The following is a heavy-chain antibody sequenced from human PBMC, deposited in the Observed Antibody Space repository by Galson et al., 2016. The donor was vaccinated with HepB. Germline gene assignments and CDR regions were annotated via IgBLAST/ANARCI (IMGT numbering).Heavy chain of an antibody. V-gene: IGHV3-49*04. CDR3: TRQREKLYTYFEY. CDR1: GFTFGDYA. CDR2: IRSKAYGETT. D-gene: IGHD2-15*01. J-gene: IGHJ4*02. Sequence: SLRLSCATSGFTFGDYAVSWVRQAPGKGLEWVGFIRSKAYGETTEYGAFVKGRFTISRDGSKSIAYLQMNSLKTEDTAVYYCTRQREKLYTYFEYWGQGTLVTVTS.